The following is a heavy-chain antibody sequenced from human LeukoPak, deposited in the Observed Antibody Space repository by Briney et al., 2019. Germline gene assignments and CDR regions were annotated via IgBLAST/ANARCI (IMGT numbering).Heavy chain of an antibody. J-gene: IGHJ3*02. V-gene: IGHV4-4*07. D-gene: IGHD2-2*01. Sequence: SKTLSLTCNVSGGSISNYYWSWIRQPAGKGLELIGRIYTSGSTNYNPSLKSRVTMSVDTSKNQFSLKLSSVTAADTAVYYCARSCRSSISCASRGAFDIWGQGTMVTASS. CDR3: ARSCRSSISCASRGAFDI. CDR1: GGSISNYY. CDR2: IYTSGST.